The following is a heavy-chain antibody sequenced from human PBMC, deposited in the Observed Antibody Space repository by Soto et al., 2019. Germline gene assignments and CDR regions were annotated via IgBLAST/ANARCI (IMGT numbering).Heavy chain of an antibody. J-gene: IGHJ4*02. Sequence: QVQLQESGPGLVKPSETLSLTCTVSGGSVSSDSYCWSWIRQPPWKGLEWIGYICYSGSSNYNTCLKRRVAIALDTSRNQYSLSLYSVTAEDTAVYYCARHSPGYYGHFDSWGQRSRVTASS. D-gene: IGHD3-22*01. CDR3: ARHSPGYYGHFDS. CDR1: GGSVSSDSYC. V-gene: IGHV4-61*01. CDR2: ICYSGSS.